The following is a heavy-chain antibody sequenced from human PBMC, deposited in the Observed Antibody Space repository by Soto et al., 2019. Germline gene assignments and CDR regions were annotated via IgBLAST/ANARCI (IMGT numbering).Heavy chain of an antibody. CDR2: IYWDDDK. Sequence: QITLKESGPTLVKPTQTLTLTCTFSGFSLSTSVVGVGWIRQPPGKALEWLALIYWDDDKRYSPSLKSRLTITQDTSKNQVVLTMTNMDPVDTATYYCARYSGCTYFQHWGQGTLVTVSS. CDR3: ARYSGCTYFQH. J-gene: IGHJ1*01. D-gene: IGHD5-12*01. CDR1: GFSLSTSVVG. V-gene: IGHV2-5*02.